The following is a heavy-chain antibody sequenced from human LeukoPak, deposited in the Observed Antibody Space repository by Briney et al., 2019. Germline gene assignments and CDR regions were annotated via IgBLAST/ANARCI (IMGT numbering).Heavy chain of an antibody. Sequence: SETLSLTCTVSGGSFSSYYWSWIRQPPGKGLEWIGYIYYSGSTNYNPSLKSRVTISVDTSKNQFSLKLSSVTAADTAVYYCARLYDSSGYSPNDAFDIWGQGTMVTVSS. J-gene: IGHJ3*02. CDR1: GGSFSSYY. CDR3: ARLYDSSGYSPNDAFDI. D-gene: IGHD3-22*01. V-gene: IGHV4-59*01. CDR2: IYYSGST.